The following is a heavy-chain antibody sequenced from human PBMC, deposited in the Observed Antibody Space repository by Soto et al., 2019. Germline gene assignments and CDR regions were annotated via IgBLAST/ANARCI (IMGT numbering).Heavy chain of an antibody. J-gene: IGHJ5*02. CDR1: GYIFAAYA. CDR3: AKSGGTLGPWLDP. Sequence: QAHLVQSGTEVKKTGASVRVSCQTSGYIFAAYALHWVRHAPGQRLEWMGGIDAGNGDTKYSQRFQGRLTITRDTSATTPYMEPSSLPSGDTAVYYCAKSGGTLGPWLDPWGQGTLVTVSS. CDR2: IDAGNGDT. D-gene: IGHD2-15*01. V-gene: IGHV1-3*01.